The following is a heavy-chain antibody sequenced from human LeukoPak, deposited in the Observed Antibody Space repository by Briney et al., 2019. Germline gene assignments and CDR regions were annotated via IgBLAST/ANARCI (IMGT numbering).Heavy chain of an antibody. CDR1: GGSISSYY. Sequence: PSETLSLTCTVSGGSISSYYWSWIRQPPGKGLEWIGYIYYSGSTNYNPSLKSRVTISVDTSKNQFSLKLSSVTAADTAVYYCAREGTESYYDSSGYYIFDYWGQGTLVTVSS. CDR2: IYYSGST. CDR3: AREGTESYYDSSGYYIFDY. J-gene: IGHJ4*02. D-gene: IGHD3-22*01. V-gene: IGHV4-59*01.